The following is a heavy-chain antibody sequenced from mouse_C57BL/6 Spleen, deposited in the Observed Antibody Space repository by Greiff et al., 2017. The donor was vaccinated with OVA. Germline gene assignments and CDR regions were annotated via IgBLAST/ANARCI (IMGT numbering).Heavy chain of an antibody. CDR1: GFTFSDYG. J-gene: IGHJ1*03. CDR2: ISNLAYSI. D-gene: IGHD1-1*01. V-gene: IGHV5-15*01. Sequence: EVKLMESGGGLVQPGGSLKLSCAASGFTFSDYGMAWVRQAPRKGPEWVAFISNLAYSIYYADTVTGRFTISRENAKNTLYLEMSSLRSEDTAMYYCARPTVVADWYFDVWGTGTTVTVSS. CDR3: ARPTVVADWYFDV.